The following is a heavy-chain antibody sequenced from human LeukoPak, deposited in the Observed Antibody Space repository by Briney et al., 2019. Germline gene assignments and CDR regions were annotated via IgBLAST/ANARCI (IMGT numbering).Heavy chain of an antibody. Sequence: PSETLSLTCAVYGGSFSGYYWSWIRQPPGKGLDWIGEINHSGSTNYNPSLKSRVTISVDTSKNQFSLKLSSVTAADTAVYYCARTGYYYYYYMDVWGKGTTVTVSS. V-gene: IGHV4-34*01. CDR1: GGSFSGYY. CDR3: ARTGYYYYYYMDV. D-gene: IGHD3-9*01. J-gene: IGHJ6*03. CDR2: INHSGST.